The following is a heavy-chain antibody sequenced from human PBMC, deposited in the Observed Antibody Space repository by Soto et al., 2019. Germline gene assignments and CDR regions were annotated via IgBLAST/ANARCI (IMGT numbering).Heavy chain of an antibody. V-gene: IGHV1-18*01. D-gene: IGHD5-18*01. CDR1: GYTFTSYG. CDR3: ARVYSSDYYYYYGMDV. J-gene: IGHJ6*02. CDR2: ISAYNGNT. Sequence: ASVKVSCKASGYTFTSYGISWVRQAPGQGLEWMGWISAYNGNTNYAQKFQGRVTMTTDTSTSTAYIELRSLRSEDTAVFFCARVYSSDYYYYYGMDVWGQGTTVTVSS.